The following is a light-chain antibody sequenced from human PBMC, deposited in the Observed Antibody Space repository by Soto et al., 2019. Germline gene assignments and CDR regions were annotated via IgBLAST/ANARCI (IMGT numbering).Light chain of an antibody. CDR1: QSVSSN. J-gene: IGKJ2*01. CDR3: QQYNTSPFT. V-gene: IGKV3-15*01. Sequence: EIVMTQSPATLSVSPGESATLSCRASQSVSSNLAWYQQKPGQAPRLLIYGASTRATGIPARFSGSGSGTEFTLTISSLQSEDFALYYCQQYNTSPFTFGQGTKLEIK. CDR2: GAS.